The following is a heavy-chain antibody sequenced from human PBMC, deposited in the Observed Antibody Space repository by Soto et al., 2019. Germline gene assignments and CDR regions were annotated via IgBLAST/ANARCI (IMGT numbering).Heavy chain of an antibody. CDR1: GGSFSGYY. CDR3: ARHGIPPTGKRYYYGMDV. J-gene: IGHJ6*02. V-gene: IGHV4-34*01. D-gene: IGHD2-21*01. CDR2: INHSGST. Sequence: PSETLSLTCAVYGGSFSGYYWSWIRQPPGKGLEWIGEINHSGSTNYNPSLKSRVTISVDTSKNQFSLKLSSATAADTAVYYCARHGIPPTGKRYYYGMDVWGQGTTVSVSS.